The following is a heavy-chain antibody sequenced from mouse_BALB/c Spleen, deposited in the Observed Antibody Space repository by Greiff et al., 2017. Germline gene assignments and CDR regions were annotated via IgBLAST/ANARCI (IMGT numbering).Heavy chain of an antibody. J-gene: IGHJ1*01. V-gene: IGHV1S81*02. CDR1: GYTFTSYW. Sequence: QVQLKQPGAELVKPGASVKLSCKASGYTFTSYWMHWVKQRPGQGLEWIGEINPSNGRTNYNEKFKSKATLTVDKSSSTAYMQLSSLTSEDSAVYYCARSYFDVWGAGTTVTVSS. CDR3: ARSYFDV. CDR2: INPSNGRT.